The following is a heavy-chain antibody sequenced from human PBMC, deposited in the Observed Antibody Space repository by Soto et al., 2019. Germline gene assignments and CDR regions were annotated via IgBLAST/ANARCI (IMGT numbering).Heavy chain of an antibody. V-gene: IGHV3-23*01. CDR2: VSGSGDGT. J-gene: IGHJ4*02. CDR1: GFTFSSFA. D-gene: IGHD5-18*01. Sequence: GGSLRLSCAASGFTFSSFALSWVRQAPGKGLEWVSAVSGSGDGTDYADSVKGRFTISRDNSKNTLYLQMNSLRAEDTAVYYCAGPGYSSQDYWGQGALVTVSS. CDR3: AGPGYSSQDY.